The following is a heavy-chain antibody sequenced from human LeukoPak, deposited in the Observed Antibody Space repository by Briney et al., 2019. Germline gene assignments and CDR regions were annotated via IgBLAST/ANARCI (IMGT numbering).Heavy chain of an antibody. CDR2: IVVGSGNT. Sequence: ASVKVSCKASGFTFTSSAMQWVRQARGQRLEWIGWIVVGSGNTNYAQKFQERVTITRDMSTSTAYMELSSLRSEDTAVYYCAEDPRLVDAFDIWGQGTMVTVSS. J-gene: IGHJ3*02. D-gene: IGHD3-9*01. V-gene: IGHV1-58*02. CDR3: AEDPRLVDAFDI. CDR1: GFTFTSSA.